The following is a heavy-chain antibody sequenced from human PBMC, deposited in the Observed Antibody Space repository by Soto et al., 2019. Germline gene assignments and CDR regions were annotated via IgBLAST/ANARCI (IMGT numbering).Heavy chain of an antibody. D-gene: IGHD3-10*01. Sequence: GGSLRLSCAASGFTFSSYGMHWVRQAPGKGLEWVAVIWYDGSNKYYADSVKGRFTISRDNSKKALYLQMNGLRAGDTAVYYCARDYYGSGSYYNPLGYWGQGTLVTVSS. CDR2: IWYDGSNK. CDR3: ARDYYGSGSYYNPLGY. V-gene: IGHV3-33*01. CDR1: GFTFSSYG. J-gene: IGHJ4*02.